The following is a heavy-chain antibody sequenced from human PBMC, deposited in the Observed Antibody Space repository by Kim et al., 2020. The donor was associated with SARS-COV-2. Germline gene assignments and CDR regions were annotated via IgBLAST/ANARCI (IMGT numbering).Heavy chain of an antibody. V-gene: IGHV4-31*03. CDR3: ARDLRYFDY. Sequence: SETLSLTCTVSGGAISSGGYYWSWIRQHPGKGLEWIGYVFHSGTTYYNPSLTSRVIISVDTSKNQFSLHLSSATAADTAAYYCARDLRYFDYWGQGTLVT. J-gene: IGHJ4*02. CDR1: GGAISSGGYY. CDR2: VFHSGTT.